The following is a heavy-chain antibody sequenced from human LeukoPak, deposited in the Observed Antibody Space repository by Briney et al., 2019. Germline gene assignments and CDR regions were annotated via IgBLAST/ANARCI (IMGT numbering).Heavy chain of an antibody. Sequence: GESLKISCKGSGYSFANYWIGWVRQMPGKGLEWMGIIYPGDSDTRYSPSFQGQVTISADKSISTAYLQWRSLKASDTAMYYCARQEYCSGASCYTWFDPWGQGTLVTVSS. CDR3: ARQEYCSGASCYTWFDP. V-gene: IGHV5-51*01. CDR2: IYPGDSDT. J-gene: IGHJ5*02. CDR1: GYSFANYW. D-gene: IGHD2-15*01.